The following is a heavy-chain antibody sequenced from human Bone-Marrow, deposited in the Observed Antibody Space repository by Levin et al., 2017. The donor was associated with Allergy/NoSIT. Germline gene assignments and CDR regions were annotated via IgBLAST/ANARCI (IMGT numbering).Heavy chain of an antibody. Sequence: GESLKISCAASGFTFSSYAMSWVRQAPGKGLEWVSAISGSGGSTYYADSVKGRFTISRDNSKNTLYLQMNSLRAEDTAVYYCANMFCIAAAGFDYWGQGTLVTVSS. CDR2: ISGSGGST. V-gene: IGHV3-23*01. D-gene: IGHD6-13*01. CDR3: ANMFCIAAAGFDY. J-gene: IGHJ4*02. CDR1: GFTFSSYA.